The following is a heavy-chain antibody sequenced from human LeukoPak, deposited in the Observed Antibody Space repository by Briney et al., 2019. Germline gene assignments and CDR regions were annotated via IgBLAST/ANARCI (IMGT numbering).Heavy chain of an antibody. Sequence: GGSLRLSCAASGFTFSGSAMHWVRQASGKGLEWVGRIRSKANSYATAYAASVKGRFTISRDDSKNTAYLQMNSLKTEDTAVYYCTRHDELYCSSTSCYASYYYYMDVWGKGTTVTVSS. V-gene: IGHV3-73*01. CDR3: TRHDELYCSSTSCYASYYYYMDV. J-gene: IGHJ6*03. D-gene: IGHD2-2*01. CDR1: GFTFSGSA. CDR2: IRSKANSYAT.